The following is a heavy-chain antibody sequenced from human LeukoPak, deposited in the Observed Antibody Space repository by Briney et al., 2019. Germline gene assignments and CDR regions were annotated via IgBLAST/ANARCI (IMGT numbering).Heavy chain of an antibody. J-gene: IGHJ4*02. CDR2: IVVGSGNT. CDR3: AAAPITIFGVAPIDY. D-gene: IGHD3-3*01. Sequence: SVKVSCKASGFTFTSSAMQWVRQARGQRLEWIGWIVVGSGNTNYAQKFQERVTITRDMSTSTAYMELSSLRSEDTAVYYCAAAPITIFGVAPIDYWGQGTLVTVSS. CDR1: GFTFTSSA. V-gene: IGHV1-58*02.